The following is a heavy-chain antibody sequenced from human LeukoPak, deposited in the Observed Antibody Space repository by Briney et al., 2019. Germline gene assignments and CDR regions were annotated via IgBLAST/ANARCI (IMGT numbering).Heavy chain of an antibody. CDR3: AGQANNWFDP. J-gene: IGHJ5*02. Sequence: GGSLRLSCEASTFTFSSYWMHWVRQAPGKGLVWVSRLKFDGTITQYADSVKGRFTVSRDNAKNTLYLQMDSLRAEDTAVYYCAGQANNWFDPWGQGTLVTVSS. CDR1: TFTFSSYW. V-gene: IGHV3-74*03. CDR2: LKFDGTIT.